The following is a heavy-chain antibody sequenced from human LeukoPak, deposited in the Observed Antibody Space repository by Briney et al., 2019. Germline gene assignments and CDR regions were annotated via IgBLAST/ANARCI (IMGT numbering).Heavy chain of an antibody. V-gene: IGHV4-38-2*01. D-gene: IGHD3-10*01. CDR3: ARHGAWGSGSYPTTNLMRFDY. J-gene: IGHJ4*02. CDR1: GFSISSGYY. CDR2: IYHSGST. Sequence: PSETLSLTCAVSGFSISSGYYWGWIRQPPGKGLEWIGSIYHSGSTYYNPSLKSRVTISVDTSKNQFSLKLSSVTAADTAVYYCARHGAWGSGSYPTTNLMRFDYWGQGTLVTVSS.